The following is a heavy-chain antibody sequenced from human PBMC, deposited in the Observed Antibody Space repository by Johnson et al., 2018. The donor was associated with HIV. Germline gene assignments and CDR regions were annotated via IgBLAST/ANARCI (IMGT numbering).Heavy chain of an antibody. V-gene: IGHV3-43*01. CDR2: ITWNGGST. Sequence: VQLVESGGGVVRPGGSLRLSCAASGFTFDDYTMHWVRQAPGKGLEWVSIITWNGGSTYYADFVKGRFTISRDNSKNSLYLQMNSLRTEDTALYYCGVADYGGPDAFDIWGQGTMVTVSS. J-gene: IGHJ3*02. D-gene: IGHD4-23*01. CDR1: GFTFDDYT. CDR3: GVADYGGPDAFDI.